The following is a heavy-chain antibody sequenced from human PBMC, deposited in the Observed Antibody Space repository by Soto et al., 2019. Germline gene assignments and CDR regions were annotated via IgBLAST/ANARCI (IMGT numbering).Heavy chain of an antibody. CDR1: GGTFSSYA. J-gene: IGHJ4*02. CDR3: ATPQDYDDCLDS. D-gene: IGHD3-22*01. CDR2: IIPIFGTA. Sequence: ASVKVSCKASGGTFSSYAISWVRQAPGQGLEWMGGIIPIFGTANYAQKFQGRVTITADESTSTAYMELNSLISEDTAVYYCATPQDYDDCLDSWGQGTLVTVSS. V-gene: IGHV1-69*13.